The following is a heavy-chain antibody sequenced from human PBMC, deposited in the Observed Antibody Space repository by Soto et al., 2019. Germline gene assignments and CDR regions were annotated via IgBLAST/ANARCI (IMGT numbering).Heavy chain of an antibody. Sequence: XETLSVPGPVSGYSIRNGYYWGWIRQPPGKGLEWIGTIYHSGSTYYNPSLKSRVTISVDASENHFSLKLSSVTAADTAVYYCARVGPYCGGDCYSPPSWGQGTLVTVSS. D-gene: IGHD2-21*02. CDR3: ARVGPYCGGDCYSPPS. CDR2: IYHSGST. V-gene: IGHV4-38-2*02. J-gene: IGHJ5*02. CDR1: GYSIRNGYY.